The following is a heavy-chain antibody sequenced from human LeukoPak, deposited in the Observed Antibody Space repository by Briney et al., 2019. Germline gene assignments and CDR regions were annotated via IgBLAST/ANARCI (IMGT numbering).Heavy chain of an antibody. J-gene: IGHJ4*02. CDR3: LKDPAGTWSFDH. CDR2: ISVNGDKT. Sequence: GGSLRLSCSASVLTFSVHFMHWVRQAPGKGLEYVSSISVNGDKTLYAESVKGRFTISRDNSKNTLYLQLSSLRLEDTAIYYCLKDPAGTWSFDHWGQGTLLTVSS. V-gene: IGHV3-64D*06. D-gene: IGHD2-2*01. CDR1: VLTFSVHF.